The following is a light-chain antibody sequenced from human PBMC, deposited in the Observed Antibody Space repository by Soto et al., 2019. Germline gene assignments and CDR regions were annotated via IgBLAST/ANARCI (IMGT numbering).Light chain of an antibody. CDR1: NIGSKS. Sequence: SYELTQPPSVSVAPGQTASITCGGNNIGSKSVHWYQQKPGQAPVLVVYDDSDRPSGIPERCSGSNSGNTATLTVSRVEAVDEADYYCQVWDSSSDQGVVFGAGTQLTVL. V-gene: IGLV3-21*02. CDR2: DDS. CDR3: QVWDSSSDQGVV. J-gene: IGLJ2*01.